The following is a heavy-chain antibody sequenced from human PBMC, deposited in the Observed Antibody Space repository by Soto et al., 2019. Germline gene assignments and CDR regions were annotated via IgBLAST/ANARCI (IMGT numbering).Heavy chain of an antibody. CDR1: GFTFSSYA. CDR2: ISYDGSNK. J-gene: IGHJ4*02. V-gene: IGHV3-30-3*01. Sequence: QVQLVESGGSVVQPGRSLRLSCAASGFTFSSYAMHWVRQAPGKGLEWVAVISYDGSNKYYADSVKGRFTISRDNSKNTLYLQMYSLRAEDTAVYYCATLRGIDDYWGQGTLVTVSS. CDR3: ATLRGIDDY.